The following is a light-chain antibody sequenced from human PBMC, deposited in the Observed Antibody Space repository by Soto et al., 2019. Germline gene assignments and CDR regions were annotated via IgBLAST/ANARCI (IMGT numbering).Light chain of an antibody. Sequence: QSALTQPRSVSGSPGQSVTISCTGTSSDVGGYNYVSWYQQHPGKDPKLMIYDVSKRPSGVADRFSGSKSGNTASLTISGLQAEDEADYYCCSYAGSYRVFGTGTKLTVL. CDR2: DVS. J-gene: IGLJ1*01. CDR3: CSYAGSYRV. V-gene: IGLV2-11*01. CDR1: SSDVGGYNY.